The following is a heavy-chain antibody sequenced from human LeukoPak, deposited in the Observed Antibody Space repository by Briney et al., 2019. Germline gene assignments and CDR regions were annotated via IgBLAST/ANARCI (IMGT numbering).Heavy chain of an antibody. J-gene: IGHJ4*02. Sequence: GGSLRLSCAASQFTFTTYAMSWVRQAPGRGLEWVSSIGDSGVPAYYADSVKGRFTISRDNSQNTLYLQMNSLGADDTAVYYCAKVATWTYFDSWGQGTLVTVSS. V-gene: IGHV3-23*01. D-gene: IGHD3/OR15-3a*01. CDR1: QFTFTTYA. CDR2: IGDSGVPA. CDR3: AKVATWTYFDS.